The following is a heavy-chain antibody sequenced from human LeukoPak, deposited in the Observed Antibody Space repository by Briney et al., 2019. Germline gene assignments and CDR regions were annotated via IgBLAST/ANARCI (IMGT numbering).Heavy chain of an antibody. J-gene: IGHJ3*02. CDR1: GFTFITYA. Sequence: GGSLRLSCAASGFTFITYAINWVRQAPGKGLEWVSVIYSGGSTFYADSVKGRFTISRDNSKNTVHLQINGLRAEDTAVYCCARGTSGYSYGCPNTVAFDIWGQGTMVTVSS. CDR2: IYSGGST. CDR3: ARGTSGYSYGCPNTVAFDI. V-gene: IGHV3-53*01. D-gene: IGHD5-18*01.